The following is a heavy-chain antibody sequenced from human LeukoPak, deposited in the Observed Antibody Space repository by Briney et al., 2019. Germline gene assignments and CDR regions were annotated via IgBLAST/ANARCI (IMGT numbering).Heavy chain of an antibody. V-gene: IGHV3-11*04. J-gene: IGHJ2*01. Sequence: GGSLRLSCAASGFTFSDYYMSWIRQAPGKGLEWVSYISSSGSTIYYADSVKGRFTISRDNAKNSLYLQMNSLRAEDTAVYYCARDWIQLWLNWYFDLWGRGTLVTVSS. CDR3: ARDWIQLWLNWYFDL. D-gene: IGHD5-18*01. CDR2: ISSSGSTI. CDR1: GFTFSDYY.